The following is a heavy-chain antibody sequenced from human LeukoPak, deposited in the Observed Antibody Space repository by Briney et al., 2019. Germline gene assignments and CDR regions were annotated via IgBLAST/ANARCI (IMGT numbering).Heavy chain of an antibody. CDR3: GRDQGGSIGWYGDY. J-gene: IGHJ4*02. CDR1: GFTFSSYA. D-gene: IGHD6-19*01. V-gene: IGHV3-30*04. Sequence: GRSLRLSCAASGFTFSSYAMDWVRQAPGKGLEWVAFISNDGTNKYYADSVKGRFTISRDNSKNTLYLQMISLRAEDTAVYYCGRDQGGSIGWYGDYWGQGTLVTVSS. CDR2: ISNDGTNK.